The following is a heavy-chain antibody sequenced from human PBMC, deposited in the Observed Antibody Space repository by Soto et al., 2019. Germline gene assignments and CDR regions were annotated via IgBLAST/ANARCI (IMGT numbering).Heavy chain of an antibody. Sequence: GESLKISCEGSREHFPGYWVAWVSPMPGKGLELMGIIYPSDSDTRYRPSFQGQVTISADKSISSAYLQWSSLRASDTAMYYCARGGVSTRTFDDWRQGSQVTVSP. V-gene: IGHV5-51*01. CDR3: ARGGVSTRTFDD. CDR2: IYPSDSDT. D-gene: IGHD3-3*01. CDR1: REHFPGYW. J-gene: IGHJ4*02.